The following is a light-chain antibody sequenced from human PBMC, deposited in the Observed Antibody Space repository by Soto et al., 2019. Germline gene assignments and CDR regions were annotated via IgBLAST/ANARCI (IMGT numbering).Light chain of an antibody. CDR3: QQYNKWPPYT. V-gene: IGKV3-15*01. Sequence: EIVMTQSPATLSVSPGERATLSCRASLSLNNNLAWYQQKPGQAPRLLIYGASTRATGIPARFSGSGSGTEFTLTISSLQSEDFAVYYCQQYNKWPPYTFGQGTKLEIK. CDR1: LSLNNN. J-gene: IGKJ2*01. CDR2: GAS.